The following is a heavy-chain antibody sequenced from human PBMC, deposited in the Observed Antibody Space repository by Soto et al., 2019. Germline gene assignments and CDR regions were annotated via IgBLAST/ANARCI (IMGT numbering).Heavy chain of an antibody. Sequence: SVKVSCKASGGTFSSYAISWVRQAPGQGREWMGGIIPIFGTANYAQKFRGRVTITADESTSTAYMELSSLRSEDTAVYYCARDATMVRGVKTDYCGQGTLVNVSS. CDR2: IIPIFGTA. D-gene: IGHD3-10*01. V-gene: IGHV1-69*13. J-gene: IGHJ4*02. CDR3: ARDATMVRGVKTDY. CDR1: GGTFSSYA.